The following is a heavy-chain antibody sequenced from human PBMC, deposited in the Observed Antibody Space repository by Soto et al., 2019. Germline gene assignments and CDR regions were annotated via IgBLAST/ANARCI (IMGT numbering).Heavy chain of an antibody. V-gene: IGHV3-7*01. D-gene: IGHD1-26*01. Sequence: ESGGGLVQPGGSLRLSCAASGFPFSNYWMSWVRQAPGKGLEWVANIKQDGTEKYHVDSVKGRFTISKDNAKNSLYLQMNSLRAEDTAVYYYTREAGAHFDCWGQGTLVTVSS. J-gene: IGHJ4*02. CDR2: IKQDGTEK. CDR1: GFPFSNYW. CDR3: TREAGAHFDC.